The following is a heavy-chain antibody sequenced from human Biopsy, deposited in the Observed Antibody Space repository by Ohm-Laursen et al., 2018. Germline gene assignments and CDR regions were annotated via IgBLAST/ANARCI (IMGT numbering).Heavy chain of an antibody. D-gene: IGHD6-19*01. CDR2: ISYSRDT. Sequence: PPGTLSLTCIVSGGSISGSSWSWIRQAPGKGLEWIGYISYSRDTNYNPSLKSRITISVDTSKNHFSLKLTSVTAADTAVYYCAKHGSGWTGDDAFHIWGQGTMVTVSS. J-gene: IGHJ3*02. CDR1: GGSISGSS. V-gene: IGHV4-59*08. CDR3: AKHGSGWTGDDAFHI.